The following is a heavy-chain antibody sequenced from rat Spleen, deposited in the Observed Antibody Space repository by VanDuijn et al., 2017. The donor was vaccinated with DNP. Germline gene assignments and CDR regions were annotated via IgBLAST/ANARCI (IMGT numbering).Heavy chain of an antibody. CDR3: ARHGRRVFDY. V-gene: IGHV5-7*01. Sequence: EVQLVGSGGGLVQSGRSLKLSCAASGFTFSDYNMAWVRQAPKKGLEWVATISSSGGSTYYRDSVKGRFTISRDNAKSTLYLQMDSLRSEETATYYCARHGRRVFDYWGQGVMVTVSS. CDR1: GFTFSDYN. J-gene: IGHJ2*01. D-gene: IGHD1-11*01. CDR2: ISSSGGST.